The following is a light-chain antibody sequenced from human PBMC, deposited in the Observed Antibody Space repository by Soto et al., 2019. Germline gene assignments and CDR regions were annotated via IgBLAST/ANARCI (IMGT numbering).Light chain of an antibody. CDR2: DAS. CDR3: QQTYNNPQT. J-gene: IGKJ1*01. CDR1: QDISNY. V-gene: IGKV1-33*01. Sequence: DIQMTQSPSSLSASVGDRVTITCQASQDISNYLNWYQQKPGKAPKLLIYDASNLETGVPSRFSGSGSGTDFTLTISSLQPEDSATYYCQQTYNNPQTFGQGTKVDIK.